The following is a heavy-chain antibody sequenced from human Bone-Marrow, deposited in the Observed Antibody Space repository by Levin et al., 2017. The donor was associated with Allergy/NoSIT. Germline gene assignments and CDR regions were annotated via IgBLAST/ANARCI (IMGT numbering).Heavy chain of an antibody. CDR2: INSGGST. D-gene: IGHD6-13*01. Sequence: LSLTCAASGFTVSSNYMTWVRQAPGKGLEWVSMINSGGSTYYADSVKGRFTISRDTSKNTLNLQMNSLRAEDTAAYYCARDVTYSSWSPNQAFDIWGRGTMVTVSS. V-gene: IGHV3-53*01. CDR1: GFTVSSNY. CDR3: ARDVTYSSWSPNQAFDI. J-gene: IGHJ3*02.